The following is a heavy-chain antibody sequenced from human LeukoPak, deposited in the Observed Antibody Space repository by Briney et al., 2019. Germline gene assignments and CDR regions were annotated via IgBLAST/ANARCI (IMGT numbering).Heavy chain of an antibody. V-gene: IGHV4-59*12. D-gene: IGHD6-13*01. Sequence: SETLSLTCTVSGGSISSYYWSWIRQPPGKGLEWIGYIYYSGSTYYNPSLKSRVTISVDTSKNQFSLKLSSVTAADTAVYYCARGVPIAAAGGNWFDPWGQGTLVTVSS. CDR2: IYYSGST. CDR3: ARGVPIAAAGGNWFDP. CDR1: GGSISSYY. J-gene: IGHJ5*02.